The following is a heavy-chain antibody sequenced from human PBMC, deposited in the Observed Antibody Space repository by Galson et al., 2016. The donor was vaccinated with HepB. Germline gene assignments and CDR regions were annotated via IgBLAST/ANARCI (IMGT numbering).Heavy chain of an antibody. J-gene: IGHJ4*02. D-gene: IGHD6-13*01. CDR3: ARAIAAAGNFDY. V-gene: IGHV3-53*01. CDR2: IYTGGST. CDR1: GFSVSSNF. Sequence: SLRLSCAASGFSVSSNFVSWVRQSPGKGLECVSVIYTGGSTYYADSVKGRFTISRDNSKNMLYLQMNSLRAEDTAVYYCARAIAAAGNFDYWGQGTLVTVSS.